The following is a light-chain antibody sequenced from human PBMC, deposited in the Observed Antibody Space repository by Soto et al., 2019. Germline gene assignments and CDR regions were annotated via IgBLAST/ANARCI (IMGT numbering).Light chain of an antibody. V-gene: IGLV2-8*01. CDR3: SSYAGSNNVV. J-gene: IGLJ2*01. Sequence: QSVLTQPPSASGSPGQSVTISCTGTSSDVGGYNYVSWYQQHPGKAPKLMIYGVNKRPSGVPDRFSGSKSGNTASLTVSGLQAEDEADYYCSSYAGSNNVVFGGGTKLTVL. CDR2: GVN. CDR1: SSDVGGYNY.